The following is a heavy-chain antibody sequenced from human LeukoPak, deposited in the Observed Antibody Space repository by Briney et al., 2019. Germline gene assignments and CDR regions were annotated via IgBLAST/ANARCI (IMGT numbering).Heavy chain of an antibody. CDR3: AKSRGLTGTISYFDY. J-gene: IGHJ4*02. V-gene: IGHV3-23*01. D-gene: IGHD1-7*01. CDR2: ISGSGGST. Sequence: GGSLRLSCAASGFTFSSYAMSWVRQDPGKGLEWVSAISGSGGSTYYADSVKGRFAISRDNSNNTLYLQMNSLRAEDTAVYYCAKSRGLTGTISYFDYWGQGTLVTVSS. CDR1: GFTFSSYA.